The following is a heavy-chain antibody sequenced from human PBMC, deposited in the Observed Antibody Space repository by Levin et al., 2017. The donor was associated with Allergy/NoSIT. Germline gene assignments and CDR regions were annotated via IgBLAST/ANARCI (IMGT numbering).Heavy chain of an antibody. CDR1: GFTLDIYA. CDR2: ISPSGGEI. CDR3: ATRMGGWGAFDI. V-gene: IGHV3-23*01. J-gene: IGHJ3*02. D-gene: IGHD6-19*01. Sequence: PGGSLRLSCTASGFTLDIYAMNWVRQAPGKGLEWASTISPSGGEIHYADSVQGRFTISRDNSKNTLSLQMNSLRADDTAIYYCATRMGGWGAFDIWGQGTLVTVSS.